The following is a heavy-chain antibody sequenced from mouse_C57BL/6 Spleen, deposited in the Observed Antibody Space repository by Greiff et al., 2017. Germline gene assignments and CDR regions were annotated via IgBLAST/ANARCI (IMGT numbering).Heavy chain of an antibody. V-gene: IGHV5-17*01. CDR2: ISRGSSTI. Sequence: VQLKESGGGLVKPGGSLKLSCAASGFTFSDYGMHWVRQAPEKGLEWVAYISRGSSTIYYADTVKGRFTISRDNAKNTLFLQMTSLRSEDTAMYYCAAIYPHYYAMDYWGQGTSVTVSS. CDR1: GFTFSDYG. CDR3: AAIYPHYYAMDY. J-gene: IGHJ4*01. D-gene: IGHD2-1*01.